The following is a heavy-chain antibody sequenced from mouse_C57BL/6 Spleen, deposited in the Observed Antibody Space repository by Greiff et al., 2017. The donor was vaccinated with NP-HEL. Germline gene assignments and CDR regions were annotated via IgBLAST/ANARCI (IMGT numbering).Heavy chain of an antibody. V-gene: IGHV14-4*01. D-gene: IGHD2-3*01. J-gene: IGHJ4*01. CDR2: IDPENGDT. CDR3: TRWLLLFYAMDY. CDR1: GFNIKDDY. Sequence: VQLKQSGAELVRPGASVKLSCTASGFNIKDDYMHWVKQRPEQGLEWIGWIDPENGDTEYASKFQGKATITADTSSNTAYLQLSSLTSEDTAVYYCTRWLLLFYAMDYWGQGTSVTVSS.